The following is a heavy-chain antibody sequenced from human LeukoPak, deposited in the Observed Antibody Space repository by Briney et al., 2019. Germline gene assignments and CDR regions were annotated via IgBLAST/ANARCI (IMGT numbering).Heavy chain of an antibody. CDR2: ISNNGGYT. J-gene: IGHJ4*02. Sequence: GGSLRLSCAASGFTVSSNYMSWVRQAPGKGLEWVSAISNNGGYTYYADSVQGRFTISRDNSKSTLCLQMNSLRAEDTAVYYCAKQLGYCSDGSCYFPYWGQGTLVTVSS. D-gene: IGHD2-15*01. CDR1: GFTVSSNY. CDR3: AKQLGYCSDGSCYFPY. V-gene: IGHV3-23*01.